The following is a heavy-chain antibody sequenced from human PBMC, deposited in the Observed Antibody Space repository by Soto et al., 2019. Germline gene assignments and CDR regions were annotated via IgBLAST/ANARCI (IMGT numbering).Heavy chain of an antibody. CDR1: GFTFSSYA. CDR2: ISGSGGST. Sequence: GGSLRLSCAASGFTFSSYAMSWVRQAPGKGLEWVSAISGSGGSTYYADSVKGRFNITRDNSKNKLYLQMNSLRAADPAVYYCAKALSAPVVAILHAFDIWGQGTMVTVSS. V-gene: IGHV3-23*01. J-gene: IGHJ3*02. D-gene: IGHD2-15*01. CDR3: AKALSAPVVAILHAFDI.